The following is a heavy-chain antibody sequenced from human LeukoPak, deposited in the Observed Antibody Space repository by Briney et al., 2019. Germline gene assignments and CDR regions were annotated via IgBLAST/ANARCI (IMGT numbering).Heavy chain of an antibody. CDR1: GFTFSSYG. V-gene: IGHV3-33*03. CDR3: ATDGAYGLTH. D-gene: IGHD3-16*01. Sequence: GGSLRLSCAASGFTFSSYGMHWVRQAPGKGLEWVAVIWYDRSNKYYADSVKGRFAVSRDNNKDMVYLQMSSLRAEDTAVYYCATDGAYGLTHWGQGTLVTVS. J-gene: IGHJ4*02. CDR2: IWYDRSNK.